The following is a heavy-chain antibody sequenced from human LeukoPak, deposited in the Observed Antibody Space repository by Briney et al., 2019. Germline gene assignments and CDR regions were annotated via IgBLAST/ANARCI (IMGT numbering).Heavy chain of an antibody. CDR1: GGTFSSYA. D-gene: IGHD3-9*01. Sequence: SVKVSCKASGGTFSSYAISWVRQAPGQGHEWMGGIIPIFGTANYAQKFQGRVTITADESTSTAYMELSSLRSEDTAVYYCARAELRYFDWPPGDYWGQGTLVTVSS. V-gene: IGHV1-69*13. CDR2: IIPIFGTA. CDR3: ARAELRYFDWPPGDY. J-gene: IGHJ4*02.